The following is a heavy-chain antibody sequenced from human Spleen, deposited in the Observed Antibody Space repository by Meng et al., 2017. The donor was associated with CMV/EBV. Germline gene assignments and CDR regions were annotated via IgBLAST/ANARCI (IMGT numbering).Heavy chain of an antibody. J-gene: IGHJ5*02. CDR3: AKEQYPDWFDP. CDR1: GFIVSSNY. CDR2: IYSGGTT. D-gene: IGHD4-11*01. V-gene: IGHV3-53*01. Sequence: GESLKISCATSGFIVSSNYMTWVRQAPGKGLEWVSVIYSGGTTYYADSVKGRFTISRDNSKNTLYLQMNSLRAEDTAVYYCAKEQYPDWFDPWGQGTLVTVSS.